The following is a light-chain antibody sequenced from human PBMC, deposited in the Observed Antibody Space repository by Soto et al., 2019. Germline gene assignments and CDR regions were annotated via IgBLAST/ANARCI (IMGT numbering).Light chain of an antibody. CDR3: SSYTRSSTLI. CDR2: EVR. CDR1: SSDVGGYNY. V-gene: IGLV2-14*01. J-gene: IGLJ1*01. Sequence: QSVLTQPASVSGSPGQSITISCTRTSSDVGGYNYVSWYRQHPGKAPKLMIYEVRNRPSGVSNRFSGSKSGNTASLTISGLQAEDEADYYCSSYTRSSTLIFGIGTKVTVL.